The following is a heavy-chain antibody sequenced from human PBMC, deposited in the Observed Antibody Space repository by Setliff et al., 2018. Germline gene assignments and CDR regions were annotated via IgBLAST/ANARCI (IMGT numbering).Heavy chain of an antibody. CDR3: AGEPLWGSHDAFDI. CDR2: ISAYNANT. J-gene: IGHJ3*02. D-gene: IGHD7-27*01. V-gene: IGHV1-18*01. CDR1: GYIFTSYA. Sequence: ASVKVSCKASGYIFTSYAINWVRQAPGQGLEWMGSISAYNANTNYAQNLQGRVTMTRDTSTSTAYMELRSLRSDDTAVYYCAGEPLWGSHDAFDIWGQGTMVTVSS.